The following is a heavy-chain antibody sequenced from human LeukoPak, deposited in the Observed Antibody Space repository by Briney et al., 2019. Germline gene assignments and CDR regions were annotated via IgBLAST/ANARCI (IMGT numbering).Heavy chain of an antibody. D-gene: IGHD3-22*01. CDR3: ASSQVRDSMDDALDR. V-gene: IGHV1-69*05. CDR2: IIPSVGAA. Sequence: SVKVSCKASGGMFSTYAINWVRQAPGHGLEWVGGIIPSVGAANYADRFQDRVSITTDESSNTAYMELSSLTSDDTGVFYCASSQVRDSMDDALDRWGQGTMVTVS. J-gene: IGHJ3*02. CDR1: GGMFSTYA.